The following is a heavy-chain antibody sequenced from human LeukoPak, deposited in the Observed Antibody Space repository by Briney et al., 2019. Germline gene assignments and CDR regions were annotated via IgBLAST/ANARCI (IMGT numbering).Heavy chain of an antibody. V-gene: IGHV4-30-4*01. CDR1: GGSISSGDYY. D-gene: IGHD4-17*01. CDR3: ARDRPNDYGDYLDGYYYGMDV. Sequence: SQTLSLTCTVSGGSISSGDYYWRWIRQPPGKGLEWLGYIYYSGSTDYNSSLKSRVTMSVDTSKNQFSLKLNSVTAADTAVYYCARDRPNDYGDYLDGYYYGMDVWGQGTTVTVSS. CDR2: IYYSGST. J-gene: IGHJ6*02.